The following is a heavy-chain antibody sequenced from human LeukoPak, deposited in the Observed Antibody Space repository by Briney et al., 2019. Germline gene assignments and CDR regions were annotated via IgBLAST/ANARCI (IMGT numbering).Heavy chain of an antibody. Sequence: PGGSLRLSCAASGFTFSSHSMNWVRQAPGKELEWVSYISTFSSHIYYTDSVKGRFTISRDNARDSQYLQMNSLRVEDTAVYYCVREGLYYYDTSSSRPLDNWGQGTLVTVSS. J-gene: IGHJ4*02. CDR3: VREGLYYYDTSSSRPLDN. CDR2: ISTFSSHI. V-gene: IGHV3-48*01. CDR1: GFTFSSHS. D-gene: IGHD3-22*01.